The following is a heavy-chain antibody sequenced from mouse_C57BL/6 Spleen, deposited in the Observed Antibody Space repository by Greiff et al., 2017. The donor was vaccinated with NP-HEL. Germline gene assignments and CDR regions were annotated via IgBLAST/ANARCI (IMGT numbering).Heavy chain of an antibody. D-gene: IGHD1-1*01. J-gene: IGHJ3*01. V-gene: IGHV5-4*01. CDR2: ISDGGSYT. CDR1: GFTFSSYA. CDR3: AREYYGFAY. Sequence: EVQLVESGGGLVKPGGSLKLSCAASGFTFSSYAMSWVRQTPEKRLEWVATISDGGSYTYYPDNVKGRFTISRDNAKNNLYLQMSHLKSEDTAMYYCAREYYGFAYWGQGTLVTVSA.